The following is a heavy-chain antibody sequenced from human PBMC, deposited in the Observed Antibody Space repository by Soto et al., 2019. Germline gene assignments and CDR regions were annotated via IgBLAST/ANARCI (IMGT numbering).Heavy chain of an antibody. CDR3: ASDTLASTYSFDY. V-gene: IGHV3-7*01. Sequence: GGSLRLSCAASGFTFSSYWMSWVRQAPGKGLEWVANIKQDGSEKYYVDSVKGRFTISRDNAKNSLYLQMKSLRAEETAVYYCASDTLASTYSFDYWGQGTLVTVSS. CDR2: IKQDGSEK. J-gene: IGHJ4*02. D-gene: IGHD3-3*02. CDR1: GFTFSSYW.